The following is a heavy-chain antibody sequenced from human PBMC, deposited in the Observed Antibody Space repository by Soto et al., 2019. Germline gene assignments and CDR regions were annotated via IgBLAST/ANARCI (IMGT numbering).Heavy chain of an antibody. Sequence: EVQLVESGGGLVQPGGSLRLSCAASGFTFSSYWLHWVRQAPGKGLVWVSRINSDGSRTSYADSVKGRFTISRDNAKNTLYLQMNSLRAEDTAVYYCARIQKGLPGLGYWGQGTLVTVSS. J-gene: IGHJ4*02. D-gene: IGHD5-18*01. V-gene: IGHV3-74*01. CDR2: INSDGSRT. CDR1: GFTFSSYW. CDR3: ARIQKGLPGLGY.